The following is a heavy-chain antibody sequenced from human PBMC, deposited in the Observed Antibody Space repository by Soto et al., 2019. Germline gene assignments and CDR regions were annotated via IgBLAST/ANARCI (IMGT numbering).Heavy chain of an antibody. CDR3: ARQRRDFDY. V-gene: IGHV4-59*08. Sequence: QVQLQESGPGLVKPSETLSLTCTVSGGSISNYYWSWIRQPPGKGLQWIGYIFSSGSTNYNPSLKSRVTISVNPSKNQLSLNLNSVTAADPAVYYCARQRRDFDYWGQGSLVTVSS. CDR1: GGSISNYY. J-gene: IGHJ4*02. CDR2: IFSSGST.